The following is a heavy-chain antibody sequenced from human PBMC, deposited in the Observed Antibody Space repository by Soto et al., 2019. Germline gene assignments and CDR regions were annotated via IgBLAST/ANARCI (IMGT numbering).Heavy chain of an antibody. Sequence: ASVKVSCKASGYTFTGYYTHWVRQAPGQGLEWMGWINPNSGGTNYAQKFQGWVTMTRDTSISTAYMELSRLRSDDTAVYYCARSLIAAARPDAFDIWGQGTMVTVSS. CDR1: GYTFTGYY. D-gene: IGHD6-13*01. CDR3: ARSLIAAARPDAFDI. CDR2: INPNSGGT. J-gene: IGHJ3*02. V-gene: IGHV1-2*04.